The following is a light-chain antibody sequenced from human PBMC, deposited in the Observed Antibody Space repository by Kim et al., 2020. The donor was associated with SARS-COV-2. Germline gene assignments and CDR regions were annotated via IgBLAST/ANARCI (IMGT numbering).Light chain of an antibody. CDR2: TND. Sequence: GQRVTISCSGSSSNIGSNAVNWYRQLPGTAPKLLIYTNDLRPSGVPDRFSGSKSDTSASLAISGLQSEDEADYFCAAWDDSLNGPVFGGGTKVTVL. CDR3: AAWDDSLNGPV. V-gene: IGLV1-44*01. CDR1: SSNIGSNA. J-gene: IGLJ3*02.